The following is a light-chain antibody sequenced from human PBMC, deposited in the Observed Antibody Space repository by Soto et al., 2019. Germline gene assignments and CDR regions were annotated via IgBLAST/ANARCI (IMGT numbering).Light chain of an antibody. CDR3: CSYAGTHTYV. CDR2: DVT. Sequence: QSVLTQPRSVSGSPGQSVITSCTGTSSDVGGYNYVSWYQQRPGKAPKLMIYDVTKRPSGVPDRFSGSKSGNTASLTISGLQAEDEADYYCCSYAGTHTYVFGTGTKVTVL. CDR1: SSDVGGYNY. J-gene: IGLJ1*01. V-gene: IGLV2-11*01.